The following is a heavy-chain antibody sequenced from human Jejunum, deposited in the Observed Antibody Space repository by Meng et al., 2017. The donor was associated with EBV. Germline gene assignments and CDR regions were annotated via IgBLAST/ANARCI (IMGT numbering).Heavy chain of an antibody. V-gene: IGHV3-53*01. CDR1: GFTVRVNY. CDR3: ARGLGYCSAGSCPFD. J-gene: IGHJ1*01. Sequence: GRLVGSGGGLVQPGGSLRLCCAASGFTVRVNYMPWGRHAPGKGLEWVSVIYSGGRTSYADSVKGRFTISRDNSKNSLFLQMNRLRVEDTAMYYCARGLGYCSAGSCPFDWGQGTLVTVSS. D-gene: IGHD2-15*01. CDR2: IYSGGRT.